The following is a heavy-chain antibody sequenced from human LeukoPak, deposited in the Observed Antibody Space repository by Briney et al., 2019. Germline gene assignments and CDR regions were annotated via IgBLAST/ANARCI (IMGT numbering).Heavy chain of an antibody. V-gene: IGHV4-59*01. J-gene: IGHJ4*02. D-gene: IGHD6-19*01. Sequence: SETLSLTCTVSGGSISSYYWSWIRQPPGKGLEWIGYIYYSGSPNYNPSLKSRVTISVDTSKNQSSLKLSSVTAADTAVYYCARGEGYSSGWYLYYFDYWGQGTLVTVSS. CDR3: ARGEGYSSGWYLYYFDY. CDR2: IYYSGSP. CDR1: GGSISSYY.